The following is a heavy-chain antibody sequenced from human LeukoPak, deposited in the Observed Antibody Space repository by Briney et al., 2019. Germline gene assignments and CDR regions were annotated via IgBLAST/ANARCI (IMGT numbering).Heavy chain of an antibody. J-gene: IGHJ1*01. V-gene: IGHV1-8*02. Sequence: ASVKVSCTASGYTFTSYYMHWVRQATGQGLEWMGWMNTNSGNTGYSQNFQGRVAMTRDTSISTAYMELSSLMSEDTAVYYCARGLPKAVFGMVIEDWGQGTLVTVSS. CDR2: MNTNSGNT. CDR1: GYTFTSYY. CDR3: ARGLPKAVFGMVIED. D-gene: IGHD3-3*01.